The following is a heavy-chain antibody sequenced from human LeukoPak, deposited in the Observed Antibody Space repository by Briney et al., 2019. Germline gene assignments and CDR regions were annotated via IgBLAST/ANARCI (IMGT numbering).Heavy chain of an antibody. D-gene: IGHD2-15*01. CDR3: ARDSNEVVVVAATTYYYYGMDV. CDR1: GFTFSSYA. Sequence: GGSLRLSCAASGFTFSSYAMHWVRQAPGKGLEWVAAISYDGSNKYYADSVKGRFTISRDNSKNTLYLQMNSLRAEDTAVYYCARDSNEVVVVAATTYYYYGMDVWGQGTTVTVSS. V-gene: IGHV3-30-3*01. CDR2: ISYDGSNK. J-gene: IGHJ6*02.